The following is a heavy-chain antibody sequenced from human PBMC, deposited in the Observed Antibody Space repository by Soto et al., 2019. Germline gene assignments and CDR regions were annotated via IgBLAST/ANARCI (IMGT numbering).Heavy chain of an antibody. CDR2: IRKDGSEK. Sequence: GGSLRLSCAASGFTFNTYSMNWVRQAPGKGLEWMSNIRKDGSEKFYVGSVKGRFTISRDNAKNSLYLQMNSLRADDTAVYYCATNSYYRFDDWGQGTLVTVSS. V-gene: IGHV3-7*01. CDR3: ATNSYYRFDD. J-gene: IGHJ4*02. CDR1: GFTFNTYS. D-gene: IGHD3-10*01.